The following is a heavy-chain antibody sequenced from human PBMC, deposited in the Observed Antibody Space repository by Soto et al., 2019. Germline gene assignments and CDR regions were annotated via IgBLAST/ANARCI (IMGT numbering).Heavy chain of an antibody. V-gene: IGHV4-39*01. Sequence: QLQLQESGPGLVKASETLSLSCTVSGGSISSSSYYWGWIRQPPGKGLEWIGSIYFSGSTHYNVSLSSRVTISVDTSRKQFSLKLSSVTATDTAVYYCARHVRGWQLMLDNWGQGSLVTVSS. J-gene: IGHJ4*02. CDR3: ARHVRGWQLMLDN. CDR2: IYFSGST. CDR1: GGSISSSSYY. D-gene: IGHD6-13*01.